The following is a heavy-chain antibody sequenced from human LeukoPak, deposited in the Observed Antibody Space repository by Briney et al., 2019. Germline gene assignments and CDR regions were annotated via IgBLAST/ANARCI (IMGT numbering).Heavy chain of an antibody. J-gene: IGHJ4*02. CDR1: GFTFSVYS. V-gene: IGHV3-21*01. CDR3: AKPDYSGYDFFDY. Sequence: GGSLRLSCSASGFTFSVYSMNWVRQAPGRGLEWVSSISSSSSDIYYADSVKGRSTISRDNAKNSLYLQMNSLRAEDTAVYYCAKPDYSGYDFFDYWGQGTLVTVSS. D-gene: IGHD5-12*01. CDR2: ISSSSSDI.